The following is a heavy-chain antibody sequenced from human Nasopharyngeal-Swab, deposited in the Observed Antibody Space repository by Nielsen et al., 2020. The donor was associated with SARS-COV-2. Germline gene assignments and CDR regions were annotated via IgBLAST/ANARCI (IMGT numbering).Heavy chain of an antibody. CDR1: GFTFSSYG. CDR2: ISYDGSNK. CDR3: AARFGELYLDY. D-gene: IGHD3-10*01. V-gene: IGHV3-30*03. J-gene: IGHJ4*02. Sequence: GGSLRLSCAASGFTFSSYGMHWVRQAPGKGLEWVAVISYDGSNKYYADSVKGRFTISRDNSKNTLYLQMNSLRAEGTAVYYCAARFGELYLDYWGQGTLVTVSS.